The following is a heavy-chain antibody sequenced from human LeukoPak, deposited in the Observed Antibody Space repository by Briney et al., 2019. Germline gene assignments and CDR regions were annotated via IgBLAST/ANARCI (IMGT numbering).Heavy chain of an antibody. D-gene: IGHD6-19*01. V-gene: IGHV3-7*01. CDR3: AGPYSSGPAFDY. Sequence: PGGSLRLSCAASGFTFNNYSMTWVRQAPGKGLEWVANIKPDGSEKYSVDSVKGRFTISRDNAENSLYLQMNSLRVEDTAIYYCAGPYSSGPAFDYWGHGTLFTVSS. CDR1: GFTFNNYS. CDR2: IKPDGSEK. J-gene: IGHJ4*01.